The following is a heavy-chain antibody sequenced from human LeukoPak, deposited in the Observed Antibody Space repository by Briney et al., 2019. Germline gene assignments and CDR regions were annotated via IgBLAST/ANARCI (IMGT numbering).Heavy chain of an antibody. J-gene: IGHJ4*02. D-gene: IGHD6-19*01. Sequence: ASVKVSCKASGYTFTSYDINWVRQATGQGLEWMGWMNPNSGNTGYAQKFQGRVTMTRNTSITTAYMELSSLTSEDTAVYYCARGPYTSGWPQQYYWGQGTLVTVSS. CDR3: ARGPYTSGWPQQYY. CDR1: GYTFTSYD. V-gene: IGHV1-8*01. CDR2: MNPNSGNT.